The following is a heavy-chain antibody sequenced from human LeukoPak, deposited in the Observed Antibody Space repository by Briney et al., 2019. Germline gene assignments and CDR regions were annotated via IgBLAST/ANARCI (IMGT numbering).Heavy chain of an antibody. D-gene: IGHD3-16*01. V-gene: IGHV4-59*01. J-gene: IGHJ3*02. CDR2: VYYSGST. CDR1: GGSISSYF. Sequence: SETLSLTCTVSGGSISSYFWSWIRQPPGKGLEWIGYVYYSGSTNYNPSLKSRVTISVDTSKKQFSLKLSSATAAATAVYYCARVLDLSKRGLDAFDIWGQGTMVTVSS. CDR3: ARVLDLSKRGLDAFDI.